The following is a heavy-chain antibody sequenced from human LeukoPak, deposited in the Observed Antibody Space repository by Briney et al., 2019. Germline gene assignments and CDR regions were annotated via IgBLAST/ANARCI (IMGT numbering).Heavy chain of an antibody. CDR2: INHSGST. J-gene: IGHJ6*02. Sequence: SETLSLTCAVYGGSFSGYYWSWIRQPPGKGLEWIGEINHSGSTNYNPSLKSRVTISVDTSKNQFSLKLSSVTAADTAVYYCARALRRYFDWLSPVYYHYGMDVWGQGTTVTVSS. CDR3: ARALRRYFDWLSPVYYHYGMDV. D-gene: IGHD3-9*01. CDR1: GGSFSGYY. V-gene: IGHV4-34*01.